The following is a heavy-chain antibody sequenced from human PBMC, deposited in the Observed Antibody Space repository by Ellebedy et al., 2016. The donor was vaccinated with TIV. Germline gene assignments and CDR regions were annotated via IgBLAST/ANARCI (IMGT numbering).Heavy chain of an antibody. CDR3: ARDQEIQLWLGPTTFDY. V-gene: IGHV1-18*04. CDR1: GYTFSNYY. Sequence: ASVKVSCXASGYTFSNYYMHWVRQAPGQGLEWMGWINAYNGNTNYAQKFQGRITMTTDTSTSTAYMELRSLRSDDTAVYYCARDQEIQLWLGPTTFDYWGQGTLVTVSS. J-gene: IGHJ4*02. CDR2: INAYNGNT. D-gene: IGHD5-18*01.